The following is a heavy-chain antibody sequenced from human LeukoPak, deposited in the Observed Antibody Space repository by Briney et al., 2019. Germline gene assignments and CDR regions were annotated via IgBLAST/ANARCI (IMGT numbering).Heavy chain of an antibody. CDR1: GGSISSGGYY. CDR2: IYYSGST. J-gene: IGHJ6*02. CDR3: ARGDGSGSYYMYYYYGMDV. V-gene: IGHV4-61*08. D-gene: IGHD3-10*01. Sequence: PSETLSLTCTVSGGSISSGGYYWSWIRQHPGKGLEWIGYIYYSGSTNYNPSLKSRVTISVDTSKNQFSLKLSSVTAADTAVYYCARGDGSGSYYMYYYYGMDVWGQGTTVTVSS.